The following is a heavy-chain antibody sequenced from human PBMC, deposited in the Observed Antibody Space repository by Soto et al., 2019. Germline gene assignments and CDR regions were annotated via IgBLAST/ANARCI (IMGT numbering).Heavy chain of an antibody. D-gene: IGHD2-8*02. CDR2: MNPNSGNT. Sequence: ASVKVSCKASGYTFTSYDINWVRQATGQGLEWMGWMNPNSGNTGYAQKFQGRVTMTRNTSISTAYMELSSLRSEDTAVYYCARGSQVLNRYYMEVWGKGTTVTVSS. J-gene: IGHJ6*03. CDR3: ARGSQVLNRYYMEV. V-gene: IGHV1-8*01. CDR1: GYTFTSYD.